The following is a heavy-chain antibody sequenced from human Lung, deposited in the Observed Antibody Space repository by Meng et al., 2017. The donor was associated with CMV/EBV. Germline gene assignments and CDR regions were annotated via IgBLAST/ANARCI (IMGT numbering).Heavy chain of an antibody. V-gene: IGHV4-31*03. D-gene: IGHD2-21*02. CDR1: GGSISSGDYY. CDR3: TRGGRDYYSGEYYGMDV. CDR2: VYYSGST. J-gene: IGHJ6*02. Sequence: TLSLXCTVSGGSISSGDYYWSWIRQHPGKGLEWIGYVYYSGSTYYNPSLKSRLIISVDTSKNQLSLNLSSVIAADTAVYYCTRGGRDYYSGEYYGMDVWGQGTTVTVSS.